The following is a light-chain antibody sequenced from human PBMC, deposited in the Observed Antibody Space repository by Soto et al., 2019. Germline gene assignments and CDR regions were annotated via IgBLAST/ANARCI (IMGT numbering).Light chain of an antibody. CDR2: GAS. CDR1: QSVSFN. J-gene: IGKJ1*01. CDR3: QQYSSPPQT. V-gene: IGKV3-20*01. Sequence: ELVMTPSASTLPVSPGEIAPLYCLASQSVSFNLAWYQQKPGQTPRLLIYGASSKATGIPDRFSGSGSGTDFTLTISRLEPEDFAMYFCQQYSSPPQTFGQGTKVDIK.